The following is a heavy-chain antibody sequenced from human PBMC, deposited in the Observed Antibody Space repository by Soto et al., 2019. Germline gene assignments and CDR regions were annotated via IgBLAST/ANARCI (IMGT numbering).Heavy chain of an antibody. CDR2: ISYDGRNK. CDR1: GFTFSSYG. V-gene: IGHV3-30*18. CDR3: VKDGSSGWPYYYGMDV. D-gene: IGHD6-19*01. J-gene: IGHJ6*02. Sequence: QVQLVESGGGGVQPGRSLRLSCAASGFTFSSYGMHWVRQAPGKGLEWVAVISYDGRNKYHADSVKGRFTISRDNSKNTLYLQMSSLRPEDTAVYYCVKDGSSGWPYYYGMDVWGQGTTVTVSS.